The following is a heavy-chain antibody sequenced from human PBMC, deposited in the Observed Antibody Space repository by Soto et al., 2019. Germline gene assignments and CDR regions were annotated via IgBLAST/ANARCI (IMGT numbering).Heavy chain of an antibody. D-gene: IGHD6-13*01. Sequence: GGSLRLSCAASGFTLSSYAMSWVRQAPGKGLEWVSAISGSGGSTYYADSVKGRFTISRDNSKNTLYLQMNSLRAEDTAVYYCAKDLRSSSWTLDAFDIWGQGTMVTVSS. J-gene: IGHJ3*02. CDR1: GFTLSSYA. CDR3: AKDLRSSSWTLDAFDI. CDR2: ISGSGGST. V-gene: IGHV3-23*01.